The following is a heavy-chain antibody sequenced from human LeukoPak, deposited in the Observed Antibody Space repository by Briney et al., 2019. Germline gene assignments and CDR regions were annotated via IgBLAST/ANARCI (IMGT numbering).Heavy chain of an antibody. V-gene: IGHV3-21*01. D-gene: IGHD5-12*01. J-gene: IGHJ4*02. CDR3: ARDYGPTTFQIVATRSPLDY. CDR1: GFTFSSYS. CDR2: ISSSSSYI. Sequence: GGSLRLSCAASGFTFSSYSMNWVRQAPGKGLEWVSSISSSSSYIYYADSVKGRFTISRDNAKNSLYLQMNSLRAEDTAVYYCARDYGPTTFQIVATRSPLDYWGQGTLVTVSS.